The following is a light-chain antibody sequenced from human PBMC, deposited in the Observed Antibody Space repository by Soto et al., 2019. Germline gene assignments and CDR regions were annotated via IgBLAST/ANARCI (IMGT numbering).Light chain of an antibody. CDR1: SSDVGGYNY. CDR2: DVS. J-gene: IGLJ1*01. Sequence: QSVLTQPASVSGSPGQSITISCPGTSSDVGGYNYVSWYQQHPGKAPKLMIYDVSNWPSGVSNRFSGSKSGNTASLTISGLQAEDEADYYCSSYTSGSTYVFGTGTKVTVL. CDR3: SSYTSGSTYV. V-gene: IGLV2-14*01.